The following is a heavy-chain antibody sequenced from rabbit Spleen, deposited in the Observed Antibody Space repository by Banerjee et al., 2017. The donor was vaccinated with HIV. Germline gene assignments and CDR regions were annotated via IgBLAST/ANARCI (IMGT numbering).Heavy chain of an antibody. D-gene: IGHD1-1*01. V-gene: IGHV1S45*01. J-gene: IGHJ6*01. CDR1: GVSLNDKDV. Sequence: QEQLEESGGGLVKPEGSLTLTCKASGVSLNDKDVMCWVRQAPGKGLEWIACIDTRDGDTDYANWPKGRFTISKTSSTTVTLQMTSLTAADTATYFCARDTSSSFSSYGMDLWGPGTLVTV. CDR2: IDTRDGDT. CDR3: ARDTSSSFSSYGMDL.